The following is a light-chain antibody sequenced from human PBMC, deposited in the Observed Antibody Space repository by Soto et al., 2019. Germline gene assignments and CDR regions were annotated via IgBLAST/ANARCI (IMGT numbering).Light chain of an antibody. V-gene: IGLV2-11*01. CDR1: SSDVGGYNY. CDR3: CSYAGRYTYV. CDR2: DVN. Sequence: QSVLTQPPSASGSPGQSVTISCTGTSSDVGGYNYVSWYQQHPGKAPKVMIFDVNKRPSGVPDRFSGSKSGNTASLTISGLQAEDEADYYCCSYAGRYTYVFGSGNKVTVL. J-gene: IGLJ1*01.